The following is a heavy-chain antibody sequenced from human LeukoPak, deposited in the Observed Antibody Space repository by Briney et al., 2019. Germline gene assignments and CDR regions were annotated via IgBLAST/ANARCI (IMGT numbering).Heavy chain of an antibody. CDR1: GFTFSSYW. CDR3: ARNIVGATSWGDFDY. D-gene: IGHD1-26*01. Sequence: GGSLRLSCAASGFTFSSYWMSWVRQAPGKGLEWVANIKQDGSEKYYVDSVKGRFTISRDNAKNSLYLQMNSLRAEDTAVYYCARNIVGATSWGDFDYWAREPWSPSPQ. J-gene: IGHJ4*02. CDR2: IKQDGSEK. V-gene: IGHV3-7*01.